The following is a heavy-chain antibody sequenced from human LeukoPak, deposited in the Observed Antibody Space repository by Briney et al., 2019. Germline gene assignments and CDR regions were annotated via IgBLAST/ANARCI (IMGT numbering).Heavy chain of an antibody. CDR1: GFTFSSYS. CDR2: ISSSSSYI. V-gene: IGHV3-21*01. J-gene: IGHJ3*02. Sequence: PGGSLRLSCAASGFTFSSYSMNWVRQAPGKGLEWVSSISSSSSYIYYADSVKGRFTISRDNAKNSLYLQMNSLRAEDTAVYYCARDRGSRGDHDAFDIWGQGTMVTVSS. CDR3: ARDRGSRGDHDAFDI. D-gene: IGHD4-17*01.